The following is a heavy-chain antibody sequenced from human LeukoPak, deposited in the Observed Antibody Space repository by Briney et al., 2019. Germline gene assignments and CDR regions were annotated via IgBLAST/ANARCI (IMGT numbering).Heavy chain of an antibody. J-gene: IGHJ4*02. V-gene: IGHV1-46*01. CDR2: SDRRGRNS. D-gene: IGHD3-3*01. Sequence: GASVKVSCKASGGTLTSDYFHWVRQAPGQGLAWVGLSDRRGRNSELASQFRGRVIMAGDISTSTVYMTLSDLASEDTATYYCGSADRFFGVASPPYWGQGTPVTVSS. CDR1: GGTLTSDY. CDR3: GSADRFFGVASPPY.